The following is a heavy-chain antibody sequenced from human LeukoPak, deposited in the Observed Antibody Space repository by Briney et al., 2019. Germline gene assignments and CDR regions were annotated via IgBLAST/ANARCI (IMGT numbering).Heavy chain of an antibody. J-gene: IGHJ4*02. Sequence: ASVKVSCKTSGYTFTSYYIHWVRQAPGQGLEWMGLINSSGGRTSYAQKFQGRVTMARDTSTGTVYMELSSLRSEDTAVYYCARGPPNYGGFDYWGQGTLVAVSS. CDR1: GYTFTSYY. CDR3: ARGPPNYGGFDY. D-gene: IGHD4-23*01. CDR2: INSSGGRT. V-gene: IGHV1-46*01.